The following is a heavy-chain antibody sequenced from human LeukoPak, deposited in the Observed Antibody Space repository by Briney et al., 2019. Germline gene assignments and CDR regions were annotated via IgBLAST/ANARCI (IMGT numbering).Heavy chain of an antibody. J-gene: IGHJ4*02. D-gene: IGHD5-12*01. CDR1: GYTFTGYY. CDR2: INPNSGGT. V-gene: IGHV1-2*02. CDR3: ARTNSGYAFDY. Sequence: GASVKVSCKASGYTFTGYYMHWVRQAPGQGLEWMGWINPNSGGTNYARKFQGRVTMTRDTSISTAYMELSRLRSDDTALYYCARTNSGYAFDYWGQGTLVTVSS.